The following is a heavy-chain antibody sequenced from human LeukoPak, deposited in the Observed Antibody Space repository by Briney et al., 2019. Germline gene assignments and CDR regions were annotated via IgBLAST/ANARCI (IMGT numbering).Heavy chain of an antibody. D-gene: IGHD4-17*01. J-gene: IGHJ4*02. V-gene: IGHV3-30*03. CDR1: GFTFSSYG. Sequence: PGRSLRLSCAASGFTFSSYGMHWVRQAPGKGLEWVAVISYDGSNKYYADSVKGRFTISRDNSKNTLYLQMNSLRAEDTAVYYCARDPTTVTSSPLFDYWGQGTLVTVSS. CDR3: ARDPTTVTSSPLFDY. CDR2: ISYDGSNK.